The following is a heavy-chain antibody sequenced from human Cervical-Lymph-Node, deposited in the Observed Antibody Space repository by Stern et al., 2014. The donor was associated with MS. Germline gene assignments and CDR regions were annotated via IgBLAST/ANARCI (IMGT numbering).Heavy chain of an antibody. CDR2: ISPDNGNA. CDR3: ARDDDYTRRAIDY. D-gene: IGHD4-11*01. Sequence: QVQLVQSGAEVKKPGASVNVSCKTSGYTFTYYAISWIRQAPGQGLEWVGWISPDNGNANFVQKRQGRVAMATDTSTSTAYMELRSLRSDDTAVYYCARDDDYTRRAIDYWGQGTLVTVSS. CDR1: GYTFTYYA. V-gene: IGHV1-18*01. J-gene: IGHJ4*02.